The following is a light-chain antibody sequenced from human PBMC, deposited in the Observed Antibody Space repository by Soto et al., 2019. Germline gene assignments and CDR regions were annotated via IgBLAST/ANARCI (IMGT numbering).Light chain of an antibody. CDR1: QSVSNN. V-gene: IGKV3-15*01. CDR3: QQYNNWPPIIT. Sequence: EIVMTQSPATLSVSPGERATLSCRASQSVSNNLAWYQQKPGQAPRLLIYDASTRATGIPARFTGRGSGTAFSLTLSSLQSEDFEVYYCQQYNNWPPIITFGGGTKVDIK. CDR2: DAS. J-gene: IGKJ4*01.